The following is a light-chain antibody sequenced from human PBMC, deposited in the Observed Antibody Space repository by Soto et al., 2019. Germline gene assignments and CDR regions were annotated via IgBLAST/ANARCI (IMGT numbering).Light chain of an antibody. CDR1: QSVSSSY. CDR2: GAS. J-gene: IGKJ1*01. Sequence: EIVLTQSPGTLSLSPGERATLSCRASQSVSSSYLAWYQQKPGQAPRLLIYGASSRATGIPDRFSGSGSGTDFTLTISGLEPEDFAVYYCQQYAGSPRTFGQGTKVDIK. CDR3: QQYAGSPRT. V-gene: IGKV3-20*01.